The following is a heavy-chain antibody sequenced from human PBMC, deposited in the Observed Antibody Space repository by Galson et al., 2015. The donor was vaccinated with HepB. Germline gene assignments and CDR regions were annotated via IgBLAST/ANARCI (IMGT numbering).Heavy chain of an antibody. V-gene: IGHV4-59*01. J-gene: IGHJ4*02. CDR2: IYYSGST. CDR1: GGSISSYY. D-gene: IGHD4-11*01. Sequence: LSLTCTVSGGSISSYYWSWIRQPPGKGLEWIGYIYYSGSTNYNPSLKSRVTISVDTSKNQFSLKLSSVTAADTAVYYCARVDYSNYVSDRYFDYWGQGTLVTVSS. CDR3: ARVDYSNYVSDRYFDY.